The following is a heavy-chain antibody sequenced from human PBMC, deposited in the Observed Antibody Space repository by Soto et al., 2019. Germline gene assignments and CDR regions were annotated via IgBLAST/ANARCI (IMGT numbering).Heavy chain of an antibody. V-gene: IGHV1-3*01. CDR2: ITVGNGNS. D-gene: IGHD6-13*01. Sequence: ASVKVSCKASGYTFVNYAMHWVRQAPGQRLEWVGWITVGNGNSRYSENLRGRVAFTRDTSASTAYMELSSLRSEDTSVYYCARDGTYASSWYNITAYTLHVWGQGNTVTV. CDR3: ARDGTYASSWYNITAYTLHV. CDR1: GYTFVNYA. J-gene: IGHJ6*01.